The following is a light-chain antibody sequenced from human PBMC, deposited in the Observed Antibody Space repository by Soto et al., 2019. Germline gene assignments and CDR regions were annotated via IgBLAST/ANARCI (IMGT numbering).Light chain of an antibody. J-gene: IGLJ1*01. CDR2: DVS. Sequence: QSALTQPRSVSGSPGQSVTISCTGTSSDVGGYNYVSWYQQHPGKAPKLMIYDVSKRPSGVPDRFSGSKSGNTASLTISGLQAEDDADYYRCSHAGSYSPSSVFVTAPKVTVL. CDR3: CSHAGSYSPSSV. V-gene: IGLV2-11*01. CDR1: SSDVGGYNY.